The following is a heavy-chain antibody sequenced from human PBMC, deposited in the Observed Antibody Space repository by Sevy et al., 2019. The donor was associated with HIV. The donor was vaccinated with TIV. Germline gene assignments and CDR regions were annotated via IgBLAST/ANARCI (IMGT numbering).Heavy chain of an antibody. Sequence: GGSLRLSCAASGFTFSSYGMHWVRQAPGKGLEWVAVIWYDGSNKYYPDSVKGRFTISRDNSKNTLYLQMNSLRAEDTAVYYCARGVLPAGYSSDYHDFDYWGQGTLVTVSS. D-gene: IGHD6-19*01. CDR1: GFTFSSYG. CDR2: IWYDGSNK. CDR3: ARGVLPAGYSSDYHDFDY. V-gene: IGHV3-33*01. J-gene: IGHJ4*02.